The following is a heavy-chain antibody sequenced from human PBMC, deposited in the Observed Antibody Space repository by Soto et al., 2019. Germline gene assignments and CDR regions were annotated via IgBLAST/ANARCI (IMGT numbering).Heavy chain of an antibody. J-gene: IGHJ4*02. CDR3: ARGRTPRDYGDYFDY. V-gene: IGHV1-69*06. Sequence: SVKVSCKASGGTFSSYAISWVRQAPGQGLEWMGGIIPIFGTANYAQKFQGRVTITADKSTSTAYMELSSLRSEDTAVYYCARGRTPRDYGDYFDYWGQGTLVTVSS. CDR1: GGTFSSYA. CDR2: IIPIFGTA. D-gene: IGHD4-17*01.